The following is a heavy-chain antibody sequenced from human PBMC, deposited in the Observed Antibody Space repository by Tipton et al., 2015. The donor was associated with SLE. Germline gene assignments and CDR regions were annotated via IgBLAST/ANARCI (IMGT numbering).Heavy chain of an antibody. V-gene: IGHV1-8*01. CDR3: ARGCRKY. D-gene: IGHD2-15*01. CDR1: GYTFTTYD. Sequence: VQLVQSGAEVKKPGASVKVSCKASGYTFTTYDINWVRQATGQGLEWMGRMNPNSGNTAYAPKFQGRLIMTRNTSISTVYMELSNLRSEDTAVYFCARGCRKYWGQGTLVTVSS. J-gene: IGHJ4*02. CDR2: MNPNSGNT.